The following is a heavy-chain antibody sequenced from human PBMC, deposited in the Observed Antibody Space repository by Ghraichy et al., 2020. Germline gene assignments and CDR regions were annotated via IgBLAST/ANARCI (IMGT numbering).Heavy chain of an antibody. CDR2: IKSKTDGGTT. J-gene: IGHJ4*02. CDR3: TTEYYDYVWGSYRLFGSFDY. D-gene: IGHD3-16*02. V-gene: IGHV3-15*01. Sequence: GGSLRLSCAASGFTFSNAWMSWVRQAPGKGLEWVGRIKSKTDGGTTDYAAPVKGRFTISRDDSKNTLYLQMNSLKTEDTAVYYCTTEYYDYVWGSYRLFGSFDYWGQGTLVTVSS. CDR1: GFTFSNAW.